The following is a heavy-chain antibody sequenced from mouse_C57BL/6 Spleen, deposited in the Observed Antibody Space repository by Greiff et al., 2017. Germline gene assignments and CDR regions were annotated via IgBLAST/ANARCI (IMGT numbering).Heavy chain of an antibody. Sequence: VQLQQPGTELVKLGASVKLSCKASGYTFTSYWMHWVKQRPGQGLEWIGNINPSNGGTNYDEKFKSKATLTVDKSSSTAYMQLSSLTSEDSAVYYCAREDYYGSSLGYFDYWGQGTTLTVSS. V-gene: IGHV1-53*01. J-gene: IGHJ2*01. D-gene: IGHD1-1*01. CDR2: INPSNGGT. CDR3: AREDYYGSSLGYFDY. CDR1: GYTFTSYW.